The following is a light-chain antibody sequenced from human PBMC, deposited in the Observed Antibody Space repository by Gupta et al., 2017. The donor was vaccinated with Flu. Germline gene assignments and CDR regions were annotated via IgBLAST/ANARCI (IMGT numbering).Light chain of an antibody. CDR1: QDITHL. V-gene: IGKV1-9*01. Sequence: PISSRASQDITHLLGWFQQRPGRAPNLLVYAASKLKSGAPTRFSGRGSGTDFTLTINNLQPEDFALYFCQRRKRDPQLTFGRGTKVDLK. J-gene: IGKJ1*01. CDR2: AAS. CDR3: QRRKRDPQLT.